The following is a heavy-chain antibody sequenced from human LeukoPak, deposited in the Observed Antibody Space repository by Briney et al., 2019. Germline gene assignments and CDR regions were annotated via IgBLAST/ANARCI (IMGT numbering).Heavy chain of an antibody. CDR3: AKDGSYDFWSGYYLN. J-gene: IGHJ4*02. CDR1: GFTFDDYA. CDR2: ISWNSGSI. V-gene: IGHV3-9*01. D-gene: IGHD3-3*01. Sequence: GGSLRLSCAASGFTFDDYAMHWVRQAPGKGLEWVSGISWNSGSIGYADSVKGRFTISRDNAKNSLYLQMNSLRAEDTALYYCAKDGSYDFWSGYYLNWGQGTLVTDSS.